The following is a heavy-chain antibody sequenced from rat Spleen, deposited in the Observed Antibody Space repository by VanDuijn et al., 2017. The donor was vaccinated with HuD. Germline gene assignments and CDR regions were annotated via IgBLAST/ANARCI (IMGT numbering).Heavy chain of an antibody. D-gene: IGHD1-12*03. CDR2: ISYDCSIT. V-gene: IGHV5-7*01. Sequence: EVQLVESGGGLVQPGRSLKLSYAASGFTFSDYNMAWVRQAPKKGMEWVSTISYDCSITYYRDSVKGRFTISRDNAKSTLYLQMDSLRSEDTATYYCARHAYYDGYYHWYFDFWGPGTMVTVSS. CDR1: GFTFSDYN. J-gene: IGHJ1*01. CDR3: ARHAYYDGYYHWYFDF.